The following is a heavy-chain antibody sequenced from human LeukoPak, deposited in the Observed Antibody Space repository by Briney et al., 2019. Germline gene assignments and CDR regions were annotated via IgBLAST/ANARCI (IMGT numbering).Heavy chain of an antibody. V-gene: IGHV3-66*04. CDR3: ARQGFDSGFDY. Sequence: GGSLRLSCTASGFSFSRYYMSRVRQAPGKGLEWISVLFSGGDTYYADSVKDRFGVSRDSSSETLFLQMNSLRVDDTAVYYCARQGFDSGFDYWGHGTTVTVSS. D-gene: IGHD2-21*01. J-gene: IGHJ4*01. CDR1: GFSFSRYY. CDR2: LFSGGDT.